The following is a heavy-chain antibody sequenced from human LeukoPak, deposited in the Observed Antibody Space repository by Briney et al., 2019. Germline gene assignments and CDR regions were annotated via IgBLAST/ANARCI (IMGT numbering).Heavy chain of an antibody. D-gene: IGHD5-24*01. CDR3: ARGSPGAEMATIGLVDFDY. CDR1: GGSFSGYY. V-gene: IGHV4-34*01. J-gene: IGHJ4*02. Sequence: SETLSLTCAVYGGSFSGYYWSWIRQPPGKGLEWIGEINHSGSTNYNPSLKGRVTISVDTSKNQFSLKLSSVTAADTAVYYCARGSPGAEMATIGLVDFDYWGQGTLVTVSS. CDR2: INHSGST.